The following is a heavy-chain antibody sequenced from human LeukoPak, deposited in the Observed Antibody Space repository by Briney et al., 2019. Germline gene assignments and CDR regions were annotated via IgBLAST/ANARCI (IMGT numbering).Heavy chain of an antibody. CDR1: GYTFTSYD. D-gene: IGHD2-8*01. V-gene: IGHV1-8*01. Sequence: GASVKVSCKASGYTFTSYDINWVRQATGQGLEWMGWMNPNSGNTGYAQKFQGRVTMTRNTSISTAYMELSSLRSEDTAVYYCAMSYCTNGVCWMLGAFDIWGQGTMVTVSS. CDR3: AMSYCTNGVCWMLGAFDI. CDR2: MNPNSGNT. J-gene: IGHJ3*02.